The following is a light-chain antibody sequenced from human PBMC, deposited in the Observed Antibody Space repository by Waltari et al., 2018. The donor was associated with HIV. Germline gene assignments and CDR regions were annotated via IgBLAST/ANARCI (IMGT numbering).Light chain of an antibody. CDR2: EVN. CDR1: TSDVGAYDY. CDR3: SSYTRSDTLV. Sequence: QSALTQPASDSGSPGQSITISCTVTTSDVGAYDYVSWYQQHQGKAPKLMIYEVNKRSSVVSNRFSGSKSGTTASLTISGLQAEDGAYYYCSSYTRSDTLVFGAGTKLTVL. V-gene: IGLV2-14*01. J-gene: IGLJ3*02.